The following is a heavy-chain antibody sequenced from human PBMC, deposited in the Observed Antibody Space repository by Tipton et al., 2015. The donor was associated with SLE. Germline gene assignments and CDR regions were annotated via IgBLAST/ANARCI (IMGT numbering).Heavy chain of an antibody. D-gene: IGHD3-10*01. CDR2: IYHSGST. V-gene: IGHV4-38-2*02. CDR1: GYSISSGFY. J-gene: IGHJ4*02. CDR3: ARDPGYYGSGSYYTPLPFDY. Sequence: LRLSCTVPGYSISSGFYWGWIRQPPGKGLEWIGNIYHSGSTFYNPSLKSRVTISVDTSKNQFSLKLSSVTAADTAVYYCARDPGYYGSGSYYTPLPFDYWGQGTLVTVSS.